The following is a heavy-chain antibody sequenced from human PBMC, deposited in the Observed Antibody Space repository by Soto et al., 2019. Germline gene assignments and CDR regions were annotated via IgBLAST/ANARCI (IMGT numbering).Heavy chain of an antibody. CDR1: GFTFSSYW. V-gene: IGHV3-74*01. J-gene: IGHJ3*02. CDR3: ASGYSSIWYNAFDI. CDR2: INTDGSST. D-gene: IGHD6-13*01. Sequence: EVQLVESGGDLVQPGGSLRLSCAASGFTFSSYWMHWVRQAPGKGLVWVSRINTDGSSTNYADSVKGRFTISRDNAKNKLFLEMNSLRDEDTAVYYFASGYSSIWYNAFDIWGQGTMVTVSS.